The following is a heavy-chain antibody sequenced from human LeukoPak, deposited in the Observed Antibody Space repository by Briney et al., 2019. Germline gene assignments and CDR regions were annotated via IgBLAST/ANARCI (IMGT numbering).Heavy chain of an antibody. CDR3: ARGYCSTTSCYFNFDF. D-gene: IGHD2-2*01. V-gene: IGHV1-18*01. Sequence: ASVKVSCKASGYTFTSYSITWVRQAPGQGLEWMGWISAHNGNTNYAQKLQGRVTMTTDTSTSTAYMELRSLRSDDTAVYFCARGYCSTTSCYFNFDFWGQGTLVTVSS. J-gene: IGHJ4*02. CDR1: GYTFTSYS. CDR2: ISAHNGNT.